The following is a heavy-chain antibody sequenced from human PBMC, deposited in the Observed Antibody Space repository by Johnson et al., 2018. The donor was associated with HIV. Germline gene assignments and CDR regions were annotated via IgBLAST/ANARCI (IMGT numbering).Heavy chain of an antibody. CDR2: IKQDGSEK. Sequence: VQLVESGGGLVQPGGSLRLSCAASGFTFSSYWMSWVRQAPGKGLEWVANIKQDGSEKYYVDSVKGRFTISRDNAKNSLYLQMNSLRAEDTAVYYCARVGSGSYLLGAFDIWGQGTMVTVSS. CDR3: ARVGSGSYLLGAFDI. V-gene: IGHV3-7*05. D-gene: IGHD1-26*01. J-gene: IGHJ3*02. CDR1: GFTFSSYW.